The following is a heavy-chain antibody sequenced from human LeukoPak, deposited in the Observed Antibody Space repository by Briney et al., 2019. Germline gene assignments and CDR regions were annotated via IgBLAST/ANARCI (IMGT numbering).Heavy chain of an antibody. V-gene: IGHV3-23*01. D-gene: IGHD3-22*01. CDR3: AKGSSGYFADL. Sequence: GGSLRLSCAASGFIFNNYGLIWVRQAPGKGLEWVSAISNDGGGTQYADFVEGRFTISRDDSKNTLFLQMSSLRAEDTALYYCAKGSSGYFADLWGQGTLVTVSS. CDR2: ISNDGGGT. CDR1: GFIFNNYG. J-gene: IGHJ5*02.